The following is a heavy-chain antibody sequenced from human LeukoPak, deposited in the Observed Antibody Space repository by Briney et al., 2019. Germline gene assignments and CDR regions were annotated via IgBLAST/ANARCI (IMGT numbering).Heavy chain of an antibody. V-gene: IGHV3-23*01. CDR1: GFTFSSYA. D-gene: IGHD3-9*01. CDR3: ANPVVLRYFDWHLISYYYYYYMDV. CDR2: ISGSGGST. J-gene: IGHJ6*03. Sequence: GGSLRLSCAASGFTFSSYAMSWVRQAPGKGLEWVSAISGSGGSTYYADSVKGRFTISRDNSKNTLYLQMNSLRAEDTAVYYCANPVVLRYFDWHLISYYYYYYMDVWGKGTTVTVSS.